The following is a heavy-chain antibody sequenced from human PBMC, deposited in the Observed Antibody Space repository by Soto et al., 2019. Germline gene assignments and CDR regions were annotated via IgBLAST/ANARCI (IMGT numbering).Heavy chain of an antibody. CDR3: VRVYGEATLGH. Sequence: EVQLVESGGGLIQPGGSLRLSCAASGFTFSDHYMDWVRQAPGRGLEWVGRSRNKANSYTTEYAASVKGRFSISRDDSKNSLYLQMNSLKTEDTAVYYCVRVYGEATLGHWGQGTLVTVSS. J-gene: IGHJ4*02. CDR1: GFTFSDHY. CDR2: SRNKANSYTT. V-gene: IGHV3-72*01. D-gene: IGHD1-26*01.